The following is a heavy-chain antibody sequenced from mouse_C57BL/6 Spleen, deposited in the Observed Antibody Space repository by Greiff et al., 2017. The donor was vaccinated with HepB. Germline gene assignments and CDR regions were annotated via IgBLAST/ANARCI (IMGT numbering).Heavy chain of an antibody. J-gene: IGHJ1*03. CDR1: GYTFTSYW. Sequence: QVQLQQPGAELVKPGASVKLSCKASGYTFTSYWMHWVKQRPGQGLEWIGMIHPNSGSTNYNEKFKSKATLTVDKSSSTAYMQLSSLTSEDSAVYYGARSGRDWDEYIDVWGTGTTVTVSS. CDR3: ARSGRDWDEYIDV. V-gene: IGHV1-64*01. CDR2: IHPNSGST. D-gene: IGHD4-1*01.